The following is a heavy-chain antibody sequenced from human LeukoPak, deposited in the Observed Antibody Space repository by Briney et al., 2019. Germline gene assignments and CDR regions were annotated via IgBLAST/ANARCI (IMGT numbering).Heavy chain of an antibody. CDR3: ARDHNWNSLDY. Sequence: LETLSLTCAVYGGSFCGYYWSWIRQPPGKGLEWIGEINHSGSTNYNPSLKSRVTISVDTSKNQFSLKLSSVTAADTAVYYCARDHNWNSLDYWGQGTLVTVSS. CDR2: INHSGST. J-gene: IGHJ4*02. D-gene: IGHD1-7*01. V-gene: IGHV4-34*01. CDR1: GGSFCGYY.